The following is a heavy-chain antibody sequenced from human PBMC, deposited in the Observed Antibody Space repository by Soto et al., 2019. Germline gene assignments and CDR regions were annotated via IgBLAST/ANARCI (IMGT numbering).Heavy chain of an antibody. Sequence: GGSLRLSCAASGFTFSSYSMNWVRQAPGKGLEWVSSISSSSSYIYYADSVKGRFTISRDNAKNSLYLQMKSLRAEDTAVYYCASWGLEMVYAMKRDYWGQGTLVTVSS. D-gene: IGHD2-8*01. CDR3: ASWGLEMVYAMKRDY. CDR1: GFTFSSYS. J-gene: IGHJ4*02. CDR2: ISSSSSYI. V-gene: IGHV3-21*01.